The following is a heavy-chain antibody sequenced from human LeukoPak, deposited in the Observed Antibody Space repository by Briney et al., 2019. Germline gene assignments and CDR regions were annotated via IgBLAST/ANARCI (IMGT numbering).Heavy chain of an antibody. Sequence: ASVKVSCKASGYTFTSYAMHWVRQAPGQRLEWMGWINAGNGNTKYSQKFQGRVTITRDTSASTVYMELRSLRSDDTAVYYCARVQSSSWGYAFDIWGQGTMVTVSS. V-gene: IGHV1-3*01. CDR3: ARVQSSSWGYAFDI. CDR1: GYTFTSYA. J-gene: IGHJ3*02. D-gene: IGHD6-13*01. CDR2: INAGNGNT.